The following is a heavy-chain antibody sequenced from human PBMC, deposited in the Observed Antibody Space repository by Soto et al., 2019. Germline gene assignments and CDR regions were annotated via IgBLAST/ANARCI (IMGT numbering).Heavy chain of an antibody. CDR2: ISNHGSNK. D-gene: IGHD5-12*01. Sequence: QVQLVEVGGGVVQPWRSERLSCIGSGFTFDNYVMHWVRQAPGKGLEWVATISNHGSNKYYPQSVQGRFTISRDNPKSTVHLRMDSLRPEDTAVYYCARAVGVYESSPSDYWGQGTLVTVSS. V-gene: IGHV3-30-3*01. CDR1: GFTFDNYV. J-gene: IGHJ4*02. CDR3: ARAVGVYESSPSDY.